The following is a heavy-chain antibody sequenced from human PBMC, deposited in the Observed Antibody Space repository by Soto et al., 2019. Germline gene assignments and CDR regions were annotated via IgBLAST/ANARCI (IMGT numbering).Heavy chain of an antibody. CDR3: ARESLWCWCPTFRYYYGMDV. J-gene: IGHJ6*02. CDR1: GYTFTGYY. D-gene: IGHD3-10*01. Sequence: GASVKVSCKASGYTFTGYYMHWVRQAPGQGLEWMGWINPNSGGTNYAQKFQGWVTMTRDTSISTAYMELSRLRSDDTAVYYCARESLWCWCPTFRYYYGMDVWGQGTTVTVSS. CDR2: INPNSGGT. V-gene: IGHV1-2*04.